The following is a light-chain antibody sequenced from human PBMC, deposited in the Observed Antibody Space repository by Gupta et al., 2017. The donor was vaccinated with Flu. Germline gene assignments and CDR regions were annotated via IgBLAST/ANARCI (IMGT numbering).Light chain of an antibody. CDR3: GLYMGSGVWV. Sequence: QTVVTQEPSFSVSPGGTVTLTCGLSSGSVATSYYHSWYQQTPGQAPRTLIYSTNTRSSGVPDRFSGSIIGNKAALTITGAKADDESDYYCGLYMGSGVWVFGGGTKLTVL. V-gene: IGLV8-61*01. CDR2: STN. CDR1: SGSVATSYY. J-gene: IGLJ3*02.